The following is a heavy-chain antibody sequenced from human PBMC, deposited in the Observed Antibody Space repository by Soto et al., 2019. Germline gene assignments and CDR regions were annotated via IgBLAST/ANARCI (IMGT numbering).Heavy chain of an antibody. Sequence: GASVKVSCKASGGTFSSYAISWVRQAPGQGLEWMGGIIPIFGTANYAQKFQGRVTITADESTSTAYMELSSLRSEDTAVYYCALNVYGEPGYYYYGMDVWGQGTTVTVSS. CDR3: ALNVYGEPGYYYYGMDV. CDR1: GGTFSSYA. D-gene: IGHD4-17*01. CDR2: IIPIFGTA. V-gene: IGHV1-69*13. J-gene: IGHJ6*02.